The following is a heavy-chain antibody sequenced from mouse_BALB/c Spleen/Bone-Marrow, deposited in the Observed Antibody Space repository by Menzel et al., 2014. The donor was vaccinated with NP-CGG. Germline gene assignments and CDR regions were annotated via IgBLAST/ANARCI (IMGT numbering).Heavy chain of an antibody. J-gene: IGHJ4*01. CDR1: RFTFSSYG. D-gene: IGHD1-1*01. Sequence: EVMLVESGGGLVQPGGSLKLSCAASRFTFSSYGMSWVRQTPDKRLELVATINSNGGSTDYPDSVKGRFTISRDNAKNTLYLQMSSLKSEDTAMYYCARDRYYGYAMDYWGQGTSVTVSS. CDR3: ARDRYYGYAMDY. V-gene: IGHV5-6-3*01. CDR2: INSNGGST.